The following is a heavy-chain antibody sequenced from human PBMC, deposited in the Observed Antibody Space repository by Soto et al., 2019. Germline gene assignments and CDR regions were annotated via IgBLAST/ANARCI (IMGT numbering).Heavy chain of an antibody. D-gene: IGHD3-3*01. CDR1: GGTFSSYA. V-gene: IGHV1-69*01. J-gene: IGHJ5*02. Sequence: QVQLVQSGAEVKKPGSSVKVSCKASGGTFSSYAISWVRQSPGQGLEWMGGIIPIFGTANYAQKFQGRVTITAHESTSQAYMELSSLRSEDKAVYYCARGRRITIFGVVTDNWFDPLGQGPLVTVSS. CDR2: IIPIFGTA. CDR3: ARGRRITIFGVVTDNWFDP.